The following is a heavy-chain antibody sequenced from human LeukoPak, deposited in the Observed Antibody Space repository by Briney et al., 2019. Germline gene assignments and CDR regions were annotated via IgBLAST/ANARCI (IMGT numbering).Heavy chain of an antibody. D-gene: IGHD1/OR15-1a*01. CDR3: AKGWTNRPLDY. J-gene: IGHJ4*02. V-gene: IGHV3-23*01. CDR2: ISGSGGST. CDR1: GFTFSNAW. Sequence: GGSLRLSCAASGFTFSNAWMSWVRQAPGKGLEWVSAISGSGGSTYYADSVKGRFTISRDNSKNTLYLQMNSLRAEDTAVYYCAKGWTNRPLDYWGQGTLVTVSS.